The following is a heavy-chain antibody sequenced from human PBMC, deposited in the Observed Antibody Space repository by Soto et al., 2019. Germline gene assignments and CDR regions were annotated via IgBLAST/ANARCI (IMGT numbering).Heavy chain of an antibody. Sequence: GGSLRLSCTGSGFTFSNGWTFTNAWMSWVRQAPGKGLEWVSVISGSGGVTFYADSVKGRFLISRDNSKNTMFLQMNRLRADDTALYYCAKLTNPGNYVRAYWGQGTLVTVSS. CDR2: ISGSGGVT. J-gene: IGHJ4*02. CDR1: GFTFSNGWTFTNA. CDR3: AKLTNPGNYVRAY. D-gene: IGHD3-10*02. V-gene: IGHV3-23*01.